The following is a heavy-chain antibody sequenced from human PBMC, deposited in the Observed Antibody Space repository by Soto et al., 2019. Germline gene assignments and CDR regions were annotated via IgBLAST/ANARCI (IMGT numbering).Heavy chain of an antibody. CDR1: GFTFSSYA. D-gene: IGHD4-17*01. Sequence: EVQLVESGGGLVQPGGSLRLSCAASGFTFSSYAMNWVRQAPGKGLEWVSYISSSGSTIYYADSVKGRFTISRDNAKNSLYLQMNSLRAEDTAVYYCASVYGDYSLDYWGQGTLVTVSS. J-gene: IGHJ4*02. CDR2: ISSSGSTI. CDR3: ASVYGDYSLDY. V-gene: IGHV3-48*03.